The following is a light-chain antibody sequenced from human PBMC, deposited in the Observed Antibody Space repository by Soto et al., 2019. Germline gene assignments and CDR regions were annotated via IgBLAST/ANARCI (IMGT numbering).Light chain of an antibody. V-gene: IGLV1-51*01. CDR2: DNN. CDR1: SSNIGNNY. Sequence: QSVLTQPPSVSAAPGQKVTISCSGSSSNIGNNYVSWYQHLPGTAPKLLIYDNNKRPSGIPDRFSGSKSGTSATLGITGLQTGDEADYYCGSWDTSLSGVVFGGGNKLTVL. J-gene: IGLJ3*02. CDR3: GSWDTSLSGVV.